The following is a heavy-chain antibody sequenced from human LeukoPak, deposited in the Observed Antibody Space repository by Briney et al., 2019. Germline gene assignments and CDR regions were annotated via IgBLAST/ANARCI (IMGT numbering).Heavy chain of an antibody. CDR2: IRSKANSYAT. J-gene: IGHJ4*02. CDR3: TQIVGAAYY. D-gene: IGHD1-26*01. Sequence: PGGSLKLSCAASGFTFSGSAMHWVRQASGKGLEWVGRIRSKANSYATAYAASVKGRFTISRDDSKNTAYLQVNSLKTEDTAVYYCTQIVGAAYYWGQGTLVTVSS. V-gene: IGHV3-73*01. CDR1: GFTFSGSA.